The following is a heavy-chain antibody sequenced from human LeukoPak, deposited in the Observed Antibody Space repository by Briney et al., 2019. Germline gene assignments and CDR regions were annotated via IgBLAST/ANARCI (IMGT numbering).Heavy chain of an antibody. D-gene: IGHD2-15*01. CDR1: GFTFSSYG. J-gene: IGHJ4*02. Sequence: GGSLRLSCAASGFTFSSYGMHWVRQAPGRGLEWVSGISGSGGSTYYADSVKGRFTISRDTSKNTLYLQMNSLRAEDTAVYYCAKSEWGYCSGGSCYSLFPDYWGQGTLVTVSS. CDR3: AKSEWGYCSGGSCYSLFPDY. V-gene: IGHV3-23*01. CDR2: ISGSGGST.